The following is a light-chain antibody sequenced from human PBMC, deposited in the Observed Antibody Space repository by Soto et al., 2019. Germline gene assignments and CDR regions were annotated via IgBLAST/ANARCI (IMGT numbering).Light chain of an antibody. CDR3: QYYDTFRT. CDR1: QSVDSTY. J-gene: IGKJ1*01. Sequence: EVVMTQSPATLSVSPGEGATLSCRASQSVDSTYLTWYQQKPGQAPRLLIYGASGRATGIPDRFSGSGSGTDFTLTISRLEPEDFAVYYCQYYDTFRTFGQGTKVDIK. V-gene: IGKV3-20*01. CDR2: GAS.